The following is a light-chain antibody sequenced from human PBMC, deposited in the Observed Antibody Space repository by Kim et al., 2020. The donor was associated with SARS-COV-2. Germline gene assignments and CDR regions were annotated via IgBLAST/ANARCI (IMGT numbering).Light chain of an antibody. Sequence: EIVLTQSPATLSLSPGEGSTLSCRASQSVSTSLAWYQQKPGQAPRLLIHDASNRATGIPARLSGSGSGTDFTLTISSLEPEDFAVYYCQQRSNWPPYTFGQGTKLEI. CDR2: DAS. CDR1: QSVSTS. V-gene: IGKV3-11*01. J-gene: IGKJ2*01. CDR3: QQRSNWPPYT.